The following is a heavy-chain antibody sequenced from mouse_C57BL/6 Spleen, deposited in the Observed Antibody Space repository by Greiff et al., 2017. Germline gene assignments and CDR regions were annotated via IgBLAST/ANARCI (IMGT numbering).Heavy chain of an antibody. D-gene: IGHD3-2*02. CDR3: ARQGDSSPFAY. CDR2: ISNGGGST. Sequence: EVKVVESGGGLVQPGGSLKLSCAASGFTFSDYYMYWVRQTPEKRLEWVAYISNGGGSTYYPDTVKGRFTISRDNAKNTLYLQMSRLKSEDTAMYYCARQGDSSPFAYWGQGTLVTVSA. J-gene: IGHJ3*01. V-gene: IGHV5-12*01. CDR1: GFTFSDYY.